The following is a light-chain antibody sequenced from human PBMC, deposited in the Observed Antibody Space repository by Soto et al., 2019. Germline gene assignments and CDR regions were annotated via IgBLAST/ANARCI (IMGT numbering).Light chain of an antibody. Sequence: IVLTQSPATLSLSPGERATLSFRASQSVSSYLAWYQQKPGQAPRLLIYDASNRATGIPARFSGSGSGTDFTLSISRLEPEDFAVYYCQQYSSLWTFGQGTKVDIK. J-gene: IGKJ1*01. CDR3: QQYSSLWT. CDR2: DAS. CDR1: QSVSSY. V-gene: IGKV3-11*01.